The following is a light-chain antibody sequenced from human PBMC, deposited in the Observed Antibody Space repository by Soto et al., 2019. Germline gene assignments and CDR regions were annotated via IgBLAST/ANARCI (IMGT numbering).Light chain of an antibody. CDR3: QHRSSWIT. CDR2: DAS. CDR1: QSVSSY. Sequence: IVLTQSPATLSLWPGETAILSCRASQSVSSYLSWYQQKPGQAPRLLIYDASSRTPGVPARFSGSGSGTDFPLTISSLEPEDFALYYCQHRSSWITFGQGTRLEIE. V-gene: IGKV3-11*01. J-gene: IGKJ5*01.